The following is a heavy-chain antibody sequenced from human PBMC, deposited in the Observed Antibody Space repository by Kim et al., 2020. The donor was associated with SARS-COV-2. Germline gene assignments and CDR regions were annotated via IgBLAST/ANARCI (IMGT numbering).Heavy chain of an antibody. CDR2: ISSSGSYL. V-gene: IGHV3-21*01. CDR3: ARGPRGDYYMDV. Sequence: GGSLRLSCAASGFTFSSYRMNWVRQAPGKGLEWVSSISSSGSYLYYADSVKGRFTISRDNAKNSLYLQMNSLRAEDTAVYYCARGPRGDYYMDVWGKGTTVTVSS. D-gene: IGHD3-10*01. CDR1: GFTFSSYR. J-gene: IGHJ6*03.